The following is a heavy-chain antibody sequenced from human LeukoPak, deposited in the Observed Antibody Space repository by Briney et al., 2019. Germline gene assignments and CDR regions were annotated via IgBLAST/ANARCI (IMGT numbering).Heavy chain of an antibody. CDR2: IDLNTGDT. J-gene: IGHJ4*02. V-gene: IGHV1-2*02. CDR3: ARDAPHQRFDY. Sequence: ASVKVSCKGSGYTFIYYWIHWVRQAPGQGLEWMGRIDLNTGDTTSAQKFQGRVTMTRDTSISTLYLDLSGLGSDDTAVYYCARDAPHQRFDYWGQGTLVTVSS. CDR1: GYTFIYYW.